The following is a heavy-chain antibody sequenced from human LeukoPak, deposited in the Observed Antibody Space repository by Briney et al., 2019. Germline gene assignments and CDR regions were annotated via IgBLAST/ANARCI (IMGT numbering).Heavy chain of an antibody. D-gene: IGHD5/OR15-5a*01. CDR2: INPSGGST. Sequence: ASVKVSCKASGYTFTSYYMHWVRQAPGQGLEWMGIINPSGGSTTYAQKFQGRVTMTRDTSTSTVYMELSSLRPEDTALYYCARGDVLYNSVYNWFDPWGQGTLVIVSS. CDR1: GYTFTSYY. J-gene: IGHJ5*02. CDR3: ARGDVLYNSVYNWFDP. V-gene: IGHV1-46*01.